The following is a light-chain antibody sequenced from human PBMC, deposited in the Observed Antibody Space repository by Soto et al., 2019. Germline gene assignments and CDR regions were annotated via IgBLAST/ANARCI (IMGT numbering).Light chain of an antibody. CDR3: LVFFGGEWGV. J-gene: IGLJ3*02. Sequence: QAVVTQEPSLTVSPGGTVTLTCASSTGAVTSAYYPNWFQQRPGQAPRALIYSTNHKYSWTPARFSGSLLGGKAPLTLSGVPREGGDNYFLLVFFGGEWGVFGGGTKL. CDR2: STN. CDR1: TGAVTSAYY. V-gene: IGLV7-43*01.